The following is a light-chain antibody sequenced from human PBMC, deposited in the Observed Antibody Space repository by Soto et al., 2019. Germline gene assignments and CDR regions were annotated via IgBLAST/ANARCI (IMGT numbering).Light chain of an antibody. CDR1: LTVSDNY. Sequence: VLSPTPDTLSLSPGVRATLSSRAILTVSDNYLAWVLQKVGQAPRLLIYGASTRATGIPVRFSGSGSGTDFTLTISGLEPEDFALYYWQQYGITPPNPFCGGTKVDIK. CDR2: GAS. CDR3: QQYGITPPNP. V-gene: IGKV3-20*01. J-gene: IGKJ4*01.